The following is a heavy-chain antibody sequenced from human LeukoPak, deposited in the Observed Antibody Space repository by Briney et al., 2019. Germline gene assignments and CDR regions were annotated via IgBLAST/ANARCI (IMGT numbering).Heavy chain of an antibody. D-gene: IGHD3-22*01. CDR1: GGSISTGDYY. V-gene: IGHV4-30-4*02. CDR3: ARGRYDSSGYSFDH. CDR2: IYYSGDT. Sequence: SETLSLTCTVSGGSISTGDYYWSWIRQSPGKGLEWIGFIYYSGDTYYDPSLRSRVTISLDTSKNQFSLKLSSVTAADTAVYYCARGRYDSSGYSFDHWGQGTLVTVSS. J-gene: IGHJ4*02.